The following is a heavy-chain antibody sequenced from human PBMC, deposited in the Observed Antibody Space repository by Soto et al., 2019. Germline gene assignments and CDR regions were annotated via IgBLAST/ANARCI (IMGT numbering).Heavy chain of an antibody. D-gene: IGHD2-8*02. CDR1: GGSMTGGGDY. V-gene: IGHV4-31*03. CDR2: IHYSGTT. Sequence: QVQLQESGPGLVKPSQTLSLTCTVSGGSMTGGGDYWSWIRQHPGQGLEWIGYIHYSGTTYYNPALRGRVVIAVDTSQNQCSLNLRSVTAADTAVYYCARAWTAVTGGANWFDAWGQGTLVTVSA. J-gene: IGHJ5*02. CDR3: ARAWTAVTGGANWFDA.